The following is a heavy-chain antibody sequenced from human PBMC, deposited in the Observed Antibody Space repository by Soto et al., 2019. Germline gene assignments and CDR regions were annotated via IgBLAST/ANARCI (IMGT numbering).Heavy chain of an antibody. CDR1: GFTFSSHW. CDR3: AKDVR. CDR2: IKGDGSEN. J-gene: IGHJ4*02. Sequence: EVHLVESGGDLVKPGGSLRLSCAASGFTFSSHWMSWVRQAPGKGLEWVANIKGDGSENYYVDSVKGRFTISRDNAKNSLFLQMNSLRVEDTALYYCAKDVRWGQGTLVTVSS. V-gene: IGHV3-7*04.